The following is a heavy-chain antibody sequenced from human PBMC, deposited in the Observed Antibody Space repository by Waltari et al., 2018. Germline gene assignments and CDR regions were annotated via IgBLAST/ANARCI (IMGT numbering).Heavy chain of an antibody. Sequence: QVQLVESGGGVVQPGRSLRLSCAASGFTFSSYALHWVRQAPGKGLEWVAVISYDGSNKYYADSVKGRFTISRDNSKNTLYLQMNSLRAEDTAVYYCARVHSGKHRNLVAGTFDYWGQGTLVTVSS. J-gene: IGHJ4*02. D-gene: IGHD6-19*01. CDR1: GFTFSSYA. V-gene: IGHV3-30*01. CDR2: ISYDGSNK. CDR3: ARVHSGKHRNLVAGTFDY.